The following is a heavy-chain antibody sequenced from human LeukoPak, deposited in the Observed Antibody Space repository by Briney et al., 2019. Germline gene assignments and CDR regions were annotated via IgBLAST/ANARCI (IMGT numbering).Heavy chain of an antibody. V-gene: IGHV1-69*06. CDR2: IIPIFGTA. J-gene: IGHJ5*02. Sequence: ASVKVSCKASGGTFSSYAISWVRQAPGQGLEWMGGIIPIFGTANYAQKFQGRVTITADKSTSTAYMELSSLRSEDTAVYYCARDRTVDRYNWFDPWGQGTLVTVSS. CDR3: ARDRTVDRYNWFDP. CDR1: GGTFSSYA. D-gene: IGHD5-12*01.